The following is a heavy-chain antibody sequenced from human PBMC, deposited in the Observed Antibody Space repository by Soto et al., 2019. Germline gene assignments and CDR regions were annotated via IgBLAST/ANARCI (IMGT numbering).Heavy chain of an antibody. D-gene: IGHD7-27*01. CDR2: IYYSGST. CDR3: ARRWGTYFDY. CDR1: GGSISSYY. J-gene: IGHJ4*02. Sequence: LETLSLTCTVSGGSISSYYWSWIRQPPGKGLEWIGYIYYSGSTNYNPSLKSRVTISVDTSKNQFSLKLSPVTAADTAVYYCARRWGTYFDYWGQGTLVTVSS. V-gene: IGHV4-59*01.